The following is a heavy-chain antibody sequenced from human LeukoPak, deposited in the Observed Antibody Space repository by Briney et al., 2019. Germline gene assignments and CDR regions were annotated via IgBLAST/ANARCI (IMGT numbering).Heavy chain of an antibody. CDR3: ARTRTILAVAGTPYFDY. CDR2: IYYSGST. J-gene: IGHJ4*02. V-gene: IGHV4-59*06. Sequence: PSETLSLTCTVSGGSISSYYWSWIRQHPGKGLEWIGYIYYSGSTYYNPSLKSRVTISVDTSKNQFSLKLSSVTAADTAVYYCARTRTILAVAGTPYFDYWGQGTLVTVSS. D-gene: IGHD6-19*01. CDR1: GGSISSYY.